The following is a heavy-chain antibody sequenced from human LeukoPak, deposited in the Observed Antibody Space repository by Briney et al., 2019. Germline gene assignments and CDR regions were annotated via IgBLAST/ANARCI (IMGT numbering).Heavy chain of an antibody. CDR1: GFTFSRYG. CDR2: ISYDGSNK. V-gene: IGHV3-30*18. CDR3: AKDLSPMVRGVISPWFDP. J-gene: IGHJ5*02. Sequence: GRSLRLSCAASGFTFSRYGMHWVRQAPGKGLEWVAVISYDGSNKYYADSVKGRFTISRDNSKNTLYLQMNSLRAEDTAVYYCAKDLSPMVRGVISPWFDPWGQGTLVTVSS. D-gene: IGHD3-10*01.